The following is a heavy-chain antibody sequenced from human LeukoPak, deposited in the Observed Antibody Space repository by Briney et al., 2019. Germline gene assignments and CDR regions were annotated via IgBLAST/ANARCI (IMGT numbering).Heavy chain of an antibody. CDR2: ISYDGSNK. Sequence: GGSLRLSCAASGFTFSSYGMHWVRQAPGKGLEWVAVISYDGSNKYYADSVKGRFTISRDNSKNTLYLQMDSLRAEDTAVYYCARDREYSYGYFDYWGQGTLVTVSS. CDR3: ARDREYSYGYFDY. D-gene: IGHD5-18*01. CDR1: GFTFSSYG. J-gene: IGHJ4*02. V-gene: IGHV3-30*19.